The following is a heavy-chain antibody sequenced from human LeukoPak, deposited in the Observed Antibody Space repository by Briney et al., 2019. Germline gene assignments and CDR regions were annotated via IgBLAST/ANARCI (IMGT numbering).Heavy chain of an antibody. CDR3: AKDGRGNNWFDP. V-gene: IGHV6-1*01. CDR2: TYYRSKWFN. Sequence: SQTLSLTCAISGDSVSGSSASWNWIRQSPSRGLEWLGRTYYRSKWFNDYAVSVKGRITISADTSKNQFSLQLNSVTPEDTAVYYCAKDGRGNNWFDPWGQGTLVTVSS. CDR1: GDSVSGSSAS. J-gene: IGHJ5*02. D-gene: IGHD2/OR15-2a*01.